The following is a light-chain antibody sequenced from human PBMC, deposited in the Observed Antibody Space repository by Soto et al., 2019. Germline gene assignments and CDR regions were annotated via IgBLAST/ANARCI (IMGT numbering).Light chain of an antibody. J-gene: IGKJ1*01. V-gene: IGKV3-20*01. CDR1: QSVSSSY. CDR2: GAS. Sequence: EIVLTQSPGTLSLSPGERATLSCRASQSVSSSYLAWYQQKPGQAPRLLIYGASSRATGIPDRFSGSGSGTDFTLTISRLEPDDFVVDYCQQYGSSLTFGQGTKVEIK. CDR3: QQYGSSLT.